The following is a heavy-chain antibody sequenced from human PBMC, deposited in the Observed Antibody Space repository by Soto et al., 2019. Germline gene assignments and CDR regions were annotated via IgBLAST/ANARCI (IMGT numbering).Heavy chain of an antibody. D-gene: IGHD6-19*01. CDR3: ARAPGIAVADDY. CDR1: GGSVSSRNYY. J-gene: IGHJ4*02. V-gene: IGHV4-31*03. Sequence: QVQLQESGPGLVKPSQTLSLTCTVSGGSVSSRNYYWNWIRQHPGRGLEWIGYIYYSGSTYYNPSLKSRLTISVDTSKNQFSLKLSSVTAADTAVYYCARAPGIAVADDYWGQGTLVTVSS. CDR2: IYYSGST.